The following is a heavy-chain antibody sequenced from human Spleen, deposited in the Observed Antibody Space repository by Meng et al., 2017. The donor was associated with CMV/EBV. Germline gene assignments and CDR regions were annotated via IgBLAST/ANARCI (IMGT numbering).Heavy chain of an antibody. CDR1: GFTFSSYW. D-gene: IGHD2-2*01. Sequence: GGSLRLSCAASGFTFSSYWMSWVRQAPGKGLEWVANIKRDGSEKYYGDSVKGRFTISRDNAKNSLYLQMNSLTDEDTAVYYCARPLSAMTYTVAVWGQGTLVTVSS. CDR2: IKRDGSEK. CDR3: ARPLSAMTYTVAV. V-gene: IGHV3-7*01. J-gene: IGHJ4*02.